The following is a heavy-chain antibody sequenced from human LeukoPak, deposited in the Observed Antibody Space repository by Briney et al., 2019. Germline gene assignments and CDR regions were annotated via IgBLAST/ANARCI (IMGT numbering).Heavy chain of an antibody. CDR2: IGTGGDT. CDR1: GFTFSRAD. V-gene: IGHV3-13*01. Sequence: PGGSLRLSCAASGFTFSRADMHWVRQPLGKGLEWVSAIGTGGDTYYPGSVKGRFIISRDNAKNSLHLQMNSLRAGDTAMYYCVRVLSGHGAFDIWGQGTMVTVSS. J-gene: IGHJ3*02. CDR3: VRVLSGHGAFDI. D-gene: IGHD2-15*01.